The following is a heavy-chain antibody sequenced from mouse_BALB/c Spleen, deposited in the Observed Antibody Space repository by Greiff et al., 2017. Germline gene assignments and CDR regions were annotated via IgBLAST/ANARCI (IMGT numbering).Heavy chain of an antibody. CDR3: ARDDGYFQFAY. CDR2: ISSGGSYT. V-gene: IGHV5-9-4*01. D-gene: IGHD2-3*01. Sequence: EVMLVESGGGLVKPGGSLKLSCAASGFTFSSYAMSWVRQSPEKRLEWVAEISSGGSYTYYPDTVTGRFTISRDNAKNTLYLEMSSLRSEDTAMYYCARDDGYFQFAYWGQGTLVTVSA. CDR1: GFTFSSYA. J-gene: IGHJ3*01.